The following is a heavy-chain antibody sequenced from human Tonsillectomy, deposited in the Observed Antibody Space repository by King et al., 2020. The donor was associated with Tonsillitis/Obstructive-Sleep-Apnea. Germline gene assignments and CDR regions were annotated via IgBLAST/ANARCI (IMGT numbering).Heavy chain of an antibody. CDR3: ATSPPVGSGWYTVYFDY. V-gene: IGHV3-48*03. D-gene: IGHD6-19*01. CDR2: IDSSGSSI. Sequence: VQLVESWGGLVQPGGSLRLSCAASGFNLTSYEMNWVRQAPGKGLEWVSYIDSSGSSIYYAASVKGRFTIPRDNAKNSLSLQMNSLRVEDTAVYYCATSPPVGSGWYTVYFDYWGQGTLVTVSS. J-gene: IGHJ4*02. CDR1: GFNLTSYE.